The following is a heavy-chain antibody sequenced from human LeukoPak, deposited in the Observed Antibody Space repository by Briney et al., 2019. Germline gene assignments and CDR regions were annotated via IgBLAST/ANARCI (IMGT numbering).Heavy chain of an antibody. J-gene: IGHJ6*03. Sequence: GGSLRLSCAASGFTFSSYEMNWVSQAPGKGLEWVSYISSRSSTIYYADSVKGRFTISRDNAKNSLYLQMNSLRAEDTAVYYCARSRGSGSYPKLYYYYYMDVWGKGTTVTVSS. CDR1: GFTFSSYE. V-gene: IGHV3-48*01. CDR3: ARSRGSGSYPKLYYYYYMDV. CDR2: ISSRSSTI. D-gene: IGHD3-10*01.